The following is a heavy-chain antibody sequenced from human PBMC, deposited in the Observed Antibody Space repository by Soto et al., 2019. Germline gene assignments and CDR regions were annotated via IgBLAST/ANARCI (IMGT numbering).Heavy chain of an antibody. CDR1: GYTFTSYG. CDR2: ISAYNGNT. V-gene: IGHV1-18*01. J-gene: IGHJ4*02. D-gene: IGHD3-9*01. CDR3: ARIYAYYGNWTGYYKPFYFDV. Sequence: ASVKVSCKASGYTFTSYGISWVRQAPGQGLEGMGWISAYNGNTNYAQKLQGRGTMTTDTSKSTAYMELRSLKSDDPGVYYCARIYAYYGNWTGYYKPFYFDVWGKGTPVTVSS.